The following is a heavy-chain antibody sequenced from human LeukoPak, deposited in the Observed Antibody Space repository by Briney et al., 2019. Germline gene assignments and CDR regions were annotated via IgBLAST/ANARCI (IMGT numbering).Heavy chain of an antibody. CDR1: GGPLSGYY. Sequence: SEPLPLTCAVYGGPLSGYYWSWLRQPPGKGLEGIGEVNHSGSTNHNPALKNRVTISVDTSKNQFFLKLSSVTAADTAVYYCARGRLYSSSWYGREGDYWGQGTLVTVSS. D-gene: IGHD6-13*01. J-gene: IGHJ4*02. V-gene: IGHV4-34*01. CDR3: ARGRLYSSSWYGREGDY. CDR2: VNHSGST.